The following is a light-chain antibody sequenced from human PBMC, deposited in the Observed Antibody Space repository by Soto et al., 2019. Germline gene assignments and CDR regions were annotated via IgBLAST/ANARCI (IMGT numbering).Light chain of an antibody. J-gene: IGKJ1*01. CDR3: QQYNNWPLGT. CDR2: GAS. Sequence: ETAMTQSPVTLSLSPGERATLSCRASQTVGDNVAWYRQKPGQPPSLLIYGASTRAPGVPARFSGSGSGTDFILTISSLQSEDFVFYYCQQYNNWPLGTFGQGTRVEI. V-gene: IGKV3-15*01. CDR1: QTVGDN.